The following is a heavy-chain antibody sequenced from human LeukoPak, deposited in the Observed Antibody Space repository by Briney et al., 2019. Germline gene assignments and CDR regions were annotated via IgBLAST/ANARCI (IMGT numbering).Heavy chain of an antibody. CDR3: ARDYYYDSSGHKSGYFDL. CDR1: GYTFTSYN. V-gene: IGHV1-8*01. J-gene: IGHJ2*01. D-gene: IGHD3-22*01. Sequence: GASVTVSCKASGYTFTSYNINWVRQATGQGLELMGWMHPNSGNTVYAQKLQGRVTMTRNTSISTAYMELSSLRSEDTAVYYCARDYYYDSSGHKSGYFDLWGRGTLVTVSS. CDR2: MHPNSGNT.